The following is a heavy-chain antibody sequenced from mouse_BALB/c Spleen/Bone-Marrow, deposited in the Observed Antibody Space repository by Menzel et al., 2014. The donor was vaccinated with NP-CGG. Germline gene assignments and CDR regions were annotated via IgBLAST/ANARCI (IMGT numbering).Heavy chain of an antibody. Sequence: VQLKHSGAELVKPGASVKLSCTASGFNIKDTYMHWVKQRPEQGLEWIGRIDPANGNTKYDPKFQGKATITADTSSNTAYLQLSSLTSESTAVYYCARNYGYGKSFAYWGQGTLVTVS. CDR1: GFNIKDTY. CDR3: ARNYGYGKSFAY. D-gene: IGHD2-2*01. J-gene: IGHJ3*01. V-gene: IGHV14-3*02. CDR2: IDPANGNT.